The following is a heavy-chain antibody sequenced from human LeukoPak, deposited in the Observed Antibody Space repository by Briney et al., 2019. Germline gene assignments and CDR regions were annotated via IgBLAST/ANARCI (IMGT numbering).Heavy chain of an antibody. CDR3: ARHVHGDYGSGWFDP. CDR1: GGTFNNPA. J-gene: IGHJ5*02. CDR2: IMPLFGTA. D-gene: IGHD4-17*01. Sequence: ASVKVSXKTSGGTFNNPAISWVRQAPGQGLEWLGGIMPLFGTAGYAQKFQGRVTITKDESTRTVYLELTSLTSDDTAVYYCARHVHGDYGSGWFDPWGQGTLVSVSS. V-gene: IGHV1-69*05.